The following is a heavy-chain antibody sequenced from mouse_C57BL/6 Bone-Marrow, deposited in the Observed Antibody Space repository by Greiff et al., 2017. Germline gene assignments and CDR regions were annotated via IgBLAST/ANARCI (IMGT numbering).Heavy chain of an antibody. Sequence: QVQLQQSGAELVKPGASVKISCKASGYAFSSYWMHWVKQRPGKGLEWIGQIYPGDGDTNYNGKFKGKATLTADKSSSTAYMQLSSLTSEDSAVYFCARLWDGAMDYWGQGTSVTVSS. CDR1: GYAFSSYW. J-gene: IGHJ4*01. CDR2: IYPGDGDT. D-gene: IGHD2-3*01. V-gene: IGHV1-80*01. CDR3: ARLWDGAMDY.